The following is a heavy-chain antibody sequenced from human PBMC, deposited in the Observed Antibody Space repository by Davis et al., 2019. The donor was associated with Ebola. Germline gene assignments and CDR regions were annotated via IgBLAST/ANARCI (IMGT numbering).Heavy chain of an antibody. CDR1: GYTFTSYG. V-gene: IGHV1-18*04. CDR3: ARGGGYCSSTSCYGYYYYMDV. Sequence: ASVKVSCKASGYTFTSYGISWVRQAPGQGLEWMGWISAYNGNTNYAQKLQGRVTMTTDTSTSTAYMELRSLRSDDTAVYYCARGGGYCSSTSCYGYYYYMDVWGKGTTVTVSS. J-gene: IGHJ6*03. CDR2: ISAYNGNT. D-gene: IGHD2-2*01.